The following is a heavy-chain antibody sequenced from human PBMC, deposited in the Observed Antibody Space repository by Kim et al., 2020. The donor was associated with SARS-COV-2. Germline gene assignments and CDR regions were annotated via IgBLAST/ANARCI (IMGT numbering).Heavy chain of an antibody. V-gene: IGHV3-30*07. J-gene: IGHJ4*02. CDR3: AREGYYYDSSGYYYYFDY. D-gene: IGHD3-22*01. Sequence: KGLFTISRDNSKNTLYLQMNSLRAEDTAVYYCAREGYYYDSSGYYYYFDYWGQGTLVTVSS.